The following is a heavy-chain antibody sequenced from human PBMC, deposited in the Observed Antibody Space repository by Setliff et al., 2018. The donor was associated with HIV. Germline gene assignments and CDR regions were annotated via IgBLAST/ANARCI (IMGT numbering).Heavy chain of an antibody. V-gene: IGHV1-2*02. D-gene: IGHD3-10*01. CDR1: GYTFSDYS. CDR3: ARDHSGSLFYY. Sequence: ASVKVSCKASGYTFSDYSMHWVRQAPGQGLEWMGWINPTTGGTNYAQKFHDRVTMTRDSSNTTVYMEMSSLTSDDTAIYYCARDHSGSLFYYWGQGTLVTVSS. CDR2: INPTTGGT. J-gene: IGHJ4*02.